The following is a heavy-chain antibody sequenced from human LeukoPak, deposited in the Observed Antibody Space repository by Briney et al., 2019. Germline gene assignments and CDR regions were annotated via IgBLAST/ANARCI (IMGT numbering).Heavy chain of an antibody. CDR3: GRTYYYDSRIDP. J-gene: IGHJ5*02. CDR2: MYYSGST. Sequence: PSETLSLTCTVSGGSISSGDYFWRWIRQPPAKGLEWIAYMYYSGSTYYNPSLKSRVTMSADASKNQLSLKLSSVTAADTAVYYCGRTYYYDSRIDPWGQGILVTVSS. CDR1: GGSISSGDYF. D-gene: IGHD3-22*01. V-gene: IGHV4-30-4*01.